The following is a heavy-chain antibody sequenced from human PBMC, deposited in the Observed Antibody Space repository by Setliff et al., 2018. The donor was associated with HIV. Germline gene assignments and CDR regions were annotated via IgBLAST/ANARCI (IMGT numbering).Heavy chain of an antibody. CDR2: FNTNTGNP. Sequence: ASVKVSCKASGYTFTSYAMHWVRQAPGQGLEWMGWFNTNTGNPTYAQGFTGRFVFSLDTSVSTAYLQISSLKAEDTAVYYCARGLGVRHGPHCYMDVWGRGTTVTVSS. J-gene: IGHJ6*03. CDR3: ARGLGVRHGPHCYMDV. D-gene: IGHD3-16*01. V-gene: IGHV7-4-1*02. CDR1: GYTFTSYA.